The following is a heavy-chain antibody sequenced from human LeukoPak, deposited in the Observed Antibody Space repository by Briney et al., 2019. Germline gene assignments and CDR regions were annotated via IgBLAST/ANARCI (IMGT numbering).Heavy chain of an antibody. D-gene: IGHD5-24*01. CDR2: IKEDGTVK. V-gene: IGHV3-7*01. J-gene: IGHJ3*02. CDR1: GFSFNTYW. CDR3: AKAEMAWGAFDI. Sequence: GGSLRLSCVVSGFSFNTYWMSWVRQAPGKGLERVANIKEDGTVKYYLDSVKGRFTISRDNAKSSLYLQMNSLRAEDTAVYYCAKAEMAWGAFDIWGQGTMVTVSS.